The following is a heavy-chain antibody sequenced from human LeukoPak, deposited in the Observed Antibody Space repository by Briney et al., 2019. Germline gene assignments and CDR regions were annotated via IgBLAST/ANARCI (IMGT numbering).Heavy chain of an antibody. J-gene: IGHJ5*02. CDR1: GGSISAYY. CDR3: AKGVAGIAARGQFDP. CDR2: IYSSGST. D-gene: IGHD6-19*01. V-gene: IGHV4-4*07. Sequence: SETLSLTSTVSGGSISAYYWSWIRQPAGKGLEWIGRIYSSGSTNYNPSLKSRVTMSVDTSKNQFSLKLSSVTAADTAVYYCAKGVAGIAARGQFDPWGQGTLVTVSS.